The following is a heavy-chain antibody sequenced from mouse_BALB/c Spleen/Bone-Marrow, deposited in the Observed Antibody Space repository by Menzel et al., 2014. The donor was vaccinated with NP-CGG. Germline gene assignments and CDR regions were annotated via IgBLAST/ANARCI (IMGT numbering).Heavy chain of an antibody. CDR1: GYVFSTYW. CDR2: IYPGDGDT. D-gene: IGHD1-1*01. J-gene: IGHJ2*01. CDR3: ARSGYGSSYDY. V-gene: IGHV1-80*01. Sequence: VKLQESGAELVRPGSSVKISCKASGYVFSTYWMNWVKQRPGQGLEWIGQIYPGDGDTNYNGKFKGTATLTADKSSSTAYMQPSSLTSEDSAVYFCARSGYGSSYDYWGQGTTLTVSS.